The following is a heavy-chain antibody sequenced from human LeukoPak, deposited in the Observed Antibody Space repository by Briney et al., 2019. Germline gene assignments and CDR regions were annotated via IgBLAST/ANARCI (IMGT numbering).Heavy chain of an antibody. Sequence: GGSLRLSCAASGFTFSDHYMSWIRQAPGKGLEWLSYVSSSGSFIYYVDSVKGRFTISRDNAKNSLYLQMNSLRVEDTAVYYCARGDYFDSSSTFDHWGQGTLVTVSS. CDR3: ARGDYFDSSSTFDH. V-gene: IGHV3-11*04. CDR2: VSSSGSFI. D-gene: IGHD3-22*01. J-gene: IGHJ4*02. CDR1: GFTFSDHY.